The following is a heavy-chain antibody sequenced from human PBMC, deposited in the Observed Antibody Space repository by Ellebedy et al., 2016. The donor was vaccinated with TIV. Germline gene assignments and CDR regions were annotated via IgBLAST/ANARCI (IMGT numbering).Heavy chain of an antibody. Sequence: ASVKVSXXASGYTFTSYGISWVRQAPGQGLEWMGWISAYNGNTNYAQKLQGRVTMTTDTSTSTAYMELRSLRSDDTAVYYCARQTVYGDVPHYYYGMDVWGQGTTVTVSS. CDR1: GYTFTSYG. V-gene: IGHV1-18*04. J-gene: IGHJ6*02. CDR2: ISAYNGNT. D-gene: IGHD4-17*01. CDR3: ARQTVYGDVPHYYYGMDV.